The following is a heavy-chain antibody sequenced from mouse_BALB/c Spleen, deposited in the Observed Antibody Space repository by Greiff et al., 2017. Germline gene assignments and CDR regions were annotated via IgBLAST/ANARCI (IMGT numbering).Heavy chain of an antibody. Sequence: EVQLVESGGDLVKPGGSLKLSCAASGFTFSSYGMSWVRQTPDKRLEWVATISSGGSYTYYPDSVKGRFTISRDNAKNTLYLQMSSLKSEDTAMYYCARHGTGPLDYWGQGTTLTVSS. D-gene: IGHD4-1*01. CDR3: ARHGTGPLDY. J-gene: IGHJ2*01. CDR1: GFTFSSYG. V-gene: IGHV5-6*01. CDR2: ISSGGSYT.